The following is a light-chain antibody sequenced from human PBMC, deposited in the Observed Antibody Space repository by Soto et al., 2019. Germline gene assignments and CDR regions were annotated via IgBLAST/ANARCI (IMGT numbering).Light chain of an antibody. CDR1: SSDVGSYNL. CDR2: EGS. J-gene: IGLJ2*01. CDR3: CSYAGSSIYVV. Sequence: QSALTQPASVSGSPGQSITISCTGTSSDVGSYNLVSWYQQHPGKAPKLMIYEGSKRPSGVSNRFSGSKSGNTASLTISGLQAEDEADYYCCSYAGSSIYVVFGRGTKLTVL. V-gene: IGLV2-23*01.